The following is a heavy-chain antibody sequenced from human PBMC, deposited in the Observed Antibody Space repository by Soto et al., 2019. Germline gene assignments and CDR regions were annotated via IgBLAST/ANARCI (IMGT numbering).Heavy chain of an antibody. Sequence: QVQLVQSGAEVKKPGASVNVSCKASGYTFTGYYLHWVRQAPGHGLAWVGWVNPYSGGTKYAQKFQGRVTMTSDSSISTVYMELTRLRSDASAVYFCASLYSSGGRYGMDVWGQGTTVTVSS. CDR1: GYTFTGYY. J-gene: IGHJ6*02. CDR2: VNPYSGGT. D-gene: IGHD5-18*01. CDR3: ASLYSSGGRYGMDV. V-gene: IGHV1-2*02.